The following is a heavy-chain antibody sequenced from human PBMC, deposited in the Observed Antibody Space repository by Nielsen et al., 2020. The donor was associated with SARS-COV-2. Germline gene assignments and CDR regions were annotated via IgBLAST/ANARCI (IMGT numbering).Heavy chain of an antibody. V-gene: IGHV3-53*01. CDR2: IYSGGST. D-gene: IGHD2-15*01. CDR1: GFTVSSNY. J-gene: IGHJ5*02. CDR3: AKDQDIVVVVAAFDP. Sequence: GESLKISCAASGFTVSSNYMSWVRQAPGKGLEWVSVIYSGGSTYYADSVKGRFTISRDNSKNTLYLQMNSLRAEDTAVYYCAKDQDIVVVVAAFDPWGQGTLVTVSS.